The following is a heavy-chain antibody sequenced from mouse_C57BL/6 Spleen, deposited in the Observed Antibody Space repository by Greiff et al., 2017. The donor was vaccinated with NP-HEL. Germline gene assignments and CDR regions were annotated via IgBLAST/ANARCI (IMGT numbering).Heavy chain of an antibody. CDR1: GYTFTSYD. CDR2: IYPRSGNT. J-gene: IGHJ3*01. Sequence: VQLQQSGAELARPGASVKLSCKASGYTFTSYDISWVKQRTGQGLEWIGEIYPRSGNTYYNEKFKGKATLTADKSSSTACMELRSLTSEDSAVYFCARGEGTGFAYWGQGTLVTVSA. V-gene: IGHV1-81*01. CDR3: ARGEGTGFAY. D-gene: IGHD3-3*01.